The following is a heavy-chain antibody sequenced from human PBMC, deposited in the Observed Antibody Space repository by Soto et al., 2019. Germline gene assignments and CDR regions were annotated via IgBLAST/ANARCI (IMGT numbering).Heavy chain of an antibody. Sequence: PVGSLRLSCASSVFSFSDFSMNCVRHSPGKWLEWISYIRSSTTVSYADSVKGRFNISRDNAKNSLFLQMNSLRDEDTAVYYCARDMSWAFAHWGQGGLVSVSS. J-gene: IGHJ4*02. V-gene: IGHV3-48*02. D-gene: IGHD6-13*01. CDR1: VFSFSDFS. CDR3: ARDMSWAFAH. CDR2: IRSSTTV.